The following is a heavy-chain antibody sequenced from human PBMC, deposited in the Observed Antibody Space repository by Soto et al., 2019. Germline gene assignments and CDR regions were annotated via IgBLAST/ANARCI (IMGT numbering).Heavy chain of an antibody. V-gene: IGHV3-23*01. CDR2: ISGSGGST. CDR3: AKDSLSCSSCSLVDY. Sequence: EVQLLESGGGLVQPGGSLRLSCAASGFTFSSYAMSWVCQAPGKGLEWVSAISGSGGSTYYADSVKGRFTISRDNSKNTLYLQMNRLRAEDTAVYYCAKDSLSCSSCSLVDYWGQGTLVTVSS. CDR1: GFTFSSYA. J-gene: IGHJ4*02. D-gene: IGHD6-13*01.